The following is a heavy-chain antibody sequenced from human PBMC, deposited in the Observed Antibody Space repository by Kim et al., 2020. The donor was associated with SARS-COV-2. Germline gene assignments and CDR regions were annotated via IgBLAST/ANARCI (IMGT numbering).Heavy chain of an antibody. CDR3: ATSPYIVATIGGSDY. V-gene: IGHV1-24*01. CDR2: FDPEDGET. D-gene: IGHD5-12*01. Sequence: ASVKVSCKVSGYTLTELSMHWVRQAPGKGLEWMGGFDPEDGETIYAQKFQGRVTMTEDTSTDTAYMELSSLRSEDTAVYYCATSPYIVATIGGSDYWGQGTLVTVSS. CDR1: GYTLTELS. J-gene: IGHJ4*02.